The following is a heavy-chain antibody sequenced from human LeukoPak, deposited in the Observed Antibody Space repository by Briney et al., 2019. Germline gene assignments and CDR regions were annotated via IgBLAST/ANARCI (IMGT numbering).Heavy chain of an antibody. D-gene: IGHD2-2*01. V-gene: IGHV3-48*03. CDR2: ITSSGSTI. CDR1: GFTFSSYE. J-gene: IGHJ4*02. CDR3: ARDGGFCSSTSRPYFFDS. Sequence: PGGSLRLSCAVSGFTFSSYEMNWVRQAPGKGLEWLSYITSSGSTIYYADSVKGRFTISRDNAKNSLYLQMNSLRAEDTAIYYCARDGGFCSSTSRPYFFDSGGKGTLVTVP.